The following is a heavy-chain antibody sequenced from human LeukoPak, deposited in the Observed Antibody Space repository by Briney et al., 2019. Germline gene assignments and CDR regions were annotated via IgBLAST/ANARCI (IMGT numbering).Heavy chain of an antibody. Sequence: PSETLSLTCTVSGYSISSGYYWGWIRQPPGKGLEWIGSIYHSGSTYYNPSLKSRVTISVDTSKNQFSLKLSSVTAADTAVYYCARGAGGQYSSSWFDYWGQGTLVTVSS. V-gene: IGHV4-38-2*02. CDR2: IYHSGST. CDR3: ARGAGGQYSSSWFDY. CDR1: GYSISSGYY. D-gene: IGHD6-13*01. J-gene: IGHJ4*02.